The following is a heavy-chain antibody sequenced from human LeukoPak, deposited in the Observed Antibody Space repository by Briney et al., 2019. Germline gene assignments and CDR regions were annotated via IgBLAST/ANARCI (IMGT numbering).Heavy chain of an antibody. J-gene: IGHJ4*02. CDR3: ARRSVGATSSDY. CDR2: IYYSGST. Sequence: SQTLSLTCTVSGGSISSGDYYWSWIRQPPGKGLEWIGYIYYSGSTYYNPSLKSRVTISVDTSKNQFSLKLSSVTAADTAVYYCARRSVGATSSDYWGQGTLVTVSS. D-gene: IGHD1-26*01. V-gene: IGHV4-30-4*08. CDR1: GGSISSGDYY.